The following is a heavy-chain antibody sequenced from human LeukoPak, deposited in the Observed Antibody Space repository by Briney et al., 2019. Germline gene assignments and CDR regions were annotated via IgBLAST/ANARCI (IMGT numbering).Heavy chain of an antibody. CDR1: GGSMTTHH. D-gene: IGHD3-3*02. CDR2: VFDSGRT. CDR3: TTIKRGDIFGYFDF. V-gene: IGHV4-59*11. J-gene: IGHJ4*02. Sequence: SSETLSLTCTVSGGSMTTHHWNWIRQTPGKGLEWIGYVFDSGRTKVNPSLKSRVTLSADTSKNQLSLRLSSVTAADTAMYYCTTIKRGDIFGYFDFWGQGILVTVSS.